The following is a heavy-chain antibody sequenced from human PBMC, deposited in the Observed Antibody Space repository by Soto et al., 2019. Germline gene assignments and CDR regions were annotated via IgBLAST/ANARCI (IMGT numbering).Heavy chain of an antibody. CDR1: GGSFSGYY. V-gene: IGHV4-34*01. CDR2: INHSGST. Sequence: SETLSLTCAVYGGSFSGYYWSWICQPPGKGLEWIGEINHSGSTNYNPSLKSRVTISVDTSKNQFSLKLSSVTAADTAVYYCARVSLADWFDPWGQGTLVTVS. J-gene: IGHJ5*02. CDR3: ARVSLADWFDP.